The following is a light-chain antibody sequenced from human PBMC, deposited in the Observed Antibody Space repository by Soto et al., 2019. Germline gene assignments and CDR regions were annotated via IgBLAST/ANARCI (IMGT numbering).Light chain of an antibody. Sequence: EIVLTQSPCTLSLSPGERATLSCRASQSVSSSYLAWYQQKPGQAPSLLIYGASSRATGIPDRFSGSGSGTDFTLTISRLEPEDFAVYYCQQYGSSPRTFGQGTRWIS. CDR3: QQYGSSPRT. V-gene: IGKV3-20*01. J-gene: IGKJ1*01. CDR1: QSVSSSY. CDR2: GAS.